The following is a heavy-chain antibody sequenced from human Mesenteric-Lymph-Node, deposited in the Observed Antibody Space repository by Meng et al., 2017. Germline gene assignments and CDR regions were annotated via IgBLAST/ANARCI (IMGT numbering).Heavy chain of an antibody. J-gene: IGHJ4*02. Sequence: CPELGQSDQPTTLTCSVLGGAFSMSAGWSWGRQPPGKGLGWIGEIYHSGGTNYNPSLRGRVTISLDKSKNQFSLTLRSVTAADTAVYYCARDPYATGWAGWGQGTLVTVSS. CDR2: IYHSGGT. CDR3: ARDPYATGWAG. CDR1: GGAFSMSAG. D-gene: IGHD6-19*01. V-gene: IGHV4-4*02.